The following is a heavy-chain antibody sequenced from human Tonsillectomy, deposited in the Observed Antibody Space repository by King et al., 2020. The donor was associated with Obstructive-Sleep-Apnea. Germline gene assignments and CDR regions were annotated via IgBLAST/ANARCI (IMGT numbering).Heavy chain of an antibody. D-gene: IGHD2-15*01. V-gene: IGHV4-59*08. J-gene: IGHJ5*02. CDR2: IHYRGST. Sequence: QVQLQESGPGLVKPSETLSLTCSVSGGSISSTYWSWIRQPPGKGLEWIGFIHYRGSTNYNPSLKSRVTISVDTSKNQFSLKLSSVTAADTAVYYCARHATAGSGNVDWFDPWGQGTLVTVSS. CDR1: GGSISSTY. CDR3: ARHATAGSGNVDWFDP.